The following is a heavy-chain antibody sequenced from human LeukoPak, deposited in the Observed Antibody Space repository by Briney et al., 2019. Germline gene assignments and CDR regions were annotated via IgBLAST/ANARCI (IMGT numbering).Heavy chain of an antibody. Sequence: PGGSLRLSCAASGFTFSRYAMTWVRQAPGKGLEWVSVIGGSGGTTDYADSVKGRFTISRDSSKNTLYLQMKSLRAEDTAVYYCAKELERTLLEYWGQGTLVTVSS. CDR2: IGGSGGTT. V-gene: IGHV3-23*01. D-gene: IGHD1-1*01. J-gene: IGHJ4*02. CDR1: GFTFSRYA. CDR3: AKELERTLLEY.